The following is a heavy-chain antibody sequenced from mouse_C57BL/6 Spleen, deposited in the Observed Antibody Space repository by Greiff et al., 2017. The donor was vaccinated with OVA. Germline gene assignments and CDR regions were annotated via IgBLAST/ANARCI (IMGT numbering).Heavy chain of an antibody. J-gene: IGHJ1*03. CDR1: GFSLTSYA. Sequence: QVQLQQSGPGLVAPSQSLSITCTVSGFSLTSYAISWVRLPPGKGLEWLGVISTGGGTNYNSAPNSRLRISKDNSKSQVFLKITSLETDDTARYYCASRYYAGIDRDFDVWGTGTTVTVSS. D-gene: IGHD1-1*02. CDR3: ASRYYAGIDRDFDV. CDR2: ISTGGGT. V-gene: IGHV2-9-1*01.